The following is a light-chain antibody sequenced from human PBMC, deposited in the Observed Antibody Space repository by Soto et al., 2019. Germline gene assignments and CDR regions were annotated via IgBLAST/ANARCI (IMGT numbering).Light chain of an antibody. CDR3: QSYASSLSGL. Sequence: QSVLTQPPSVSGAPGQRVTISCTGSSYNIGAGYDVHWYQQLPGTAPKLLIYGNSHRPSGVPDRFSGSKSGTSASLAITGLQAEDEADYYCQSYASSLSGLFGGGTKLTVL. V-gene: IGLV1-40*01. J-gene: IGLJ2*01. CDR1: SYNIGAGYD. CDR2: GNS.